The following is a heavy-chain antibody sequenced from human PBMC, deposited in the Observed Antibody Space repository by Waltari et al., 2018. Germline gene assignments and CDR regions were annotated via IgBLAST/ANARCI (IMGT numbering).Heavy chain of an antibody. Sequence: EVQLVESGGGLVQPGGSLRLSCAASGFTFSSYWMHWVRQAPGKGLVWVSRINSDGSSTSSADSVKGRFTISRDNAKNTLYLQMNSLRAEDTAVYYCARTGYYDSSGYNDAFDIWGQGTMVTVSS. V-gene: IGHV3-74*01. CDR2: INSDGSST. D-gene: IGHD3-22*01. CDR3: ARTGYYDSSGYNDAFDI. CDR1: GFTFSSYW. J-gene: IGHJ3*02.